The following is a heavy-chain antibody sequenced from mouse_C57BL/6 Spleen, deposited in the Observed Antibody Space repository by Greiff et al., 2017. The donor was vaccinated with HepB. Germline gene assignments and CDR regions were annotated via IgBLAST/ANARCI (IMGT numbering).Heavy chain of an antibody. J-gene: IGHJ4*01. Sequence: QVQLQQSGAELARPGASVKLSCKASGYTFTSYGISWVKQRTGQGLEWIGEIYPRSGNTYYNEKFKGKATLTADKSSSTAYMDLRSLTSEDSAVYFCAKGSTMVTTRAMDYWGQGTSVTVSS. CDR1: GYTFTSYG. CDR3: AKGSTMVTTRAMDY. CDR2: IYPRSGNT. D-gene: IGHD2-1*01. V-gene: IGHV1-81*01.